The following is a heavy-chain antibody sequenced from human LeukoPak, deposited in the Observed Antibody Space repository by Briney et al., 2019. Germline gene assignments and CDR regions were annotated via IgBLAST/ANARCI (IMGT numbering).Heavy chain of an antibody. CDR3: AKSDYYDSSGHPSSFEY. D-gene: IGHD3-22*01. Sequence: GGSLRLSCAASGFPFSSYAMSWVRQGPGKGRECVSAVSGSGGDTYYADSVKGRFTISRDNSKNTLYLQMNSLRAEDTAVYYCAKSDYYDSSGHPSSFEYWGQGTLVTVSS. V-gene: IGHV3-23*01. CDR2: VSGSGGDT. CDR1: GFPFSSYA. J-gene: IGHJ4*02.